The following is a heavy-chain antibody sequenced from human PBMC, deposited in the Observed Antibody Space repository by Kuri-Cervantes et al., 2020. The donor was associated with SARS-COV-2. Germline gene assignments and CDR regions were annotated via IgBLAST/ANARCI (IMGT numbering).Heavy chain of an antibody. CDR2: ISSSGSTI. CDR3: ARMTTVTTRRTAYPNYYYYYGMDV. CDR1: GFTFSDYY. V-gene: IGHV3-11*01. D-gene: IGHD4-17*01. J-gene: IGHJ6*02. Sequence: GESLKISCAASGFTFSDYYMSWIRQAPGKGLEWVSYISSSGSTIYYADSVKGRFTISRDNAKNSLYLQMNSLRAEDTAVYYCARMTTVTTRRTAYPNYYYYYGMDVWGQGTTVTVSS.